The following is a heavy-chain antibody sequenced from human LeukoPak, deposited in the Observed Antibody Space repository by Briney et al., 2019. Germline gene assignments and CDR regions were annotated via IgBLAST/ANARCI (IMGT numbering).Heavy chain of an antibody. Sequence: KAGESLKISCQGSGYTFTAYWIGWVRQMPGKGLEWVGIIHPGDSDTRYSPSFQGQVTISADKSISTAYLQWSSLEASDTAMYYCARRGCNGGSCYGYWGQGTLVTVSS. CDR3: ARRGCNGGSCYGY. D-gene: IGHD2-15*01. J-gene: IGHJ4*02. CDR2: IHPGDSDT. V-gene: IGHV5-51*01. CDR1: GYTFTAYW.